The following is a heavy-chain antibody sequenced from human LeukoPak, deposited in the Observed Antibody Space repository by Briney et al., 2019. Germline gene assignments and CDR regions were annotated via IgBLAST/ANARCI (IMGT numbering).Heavy chain of an antibody. CDR3: AKPKQVVELHYFDF. CDR2: ISGSAGST. J-gene: IGHJ4*02. V-gene: IGHV3-23*01. Sequence: GGSLRLSCAASGFTFSSYAMSWVRQAPGKGLEWVSTISGSAGSTNYADSVKGRFTISRDQSKNTLYLQTNSLRAEDTAIYYCAKPKQVVELHYFDFWGQGTLVTVSS. CDR1: GFTFSSYA. D-gene: IGHD6-13*01.